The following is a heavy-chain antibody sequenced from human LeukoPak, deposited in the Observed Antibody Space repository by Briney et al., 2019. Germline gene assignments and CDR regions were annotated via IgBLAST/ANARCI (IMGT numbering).Heavy chain of an antibody. CDR1: GFSFSDNW. V-gene: IGHV3-7*05. Sequence: GGSLRLSCAASGFSFSDNWMGWVRQAPGKGLEWVANIKEDGSEKNYVDSVKGRFTISRDNAKNSLYLQMISLRAEDTAVYYCAKYFRADSGNYYRSFDYWGQGTLVTVSS. CDR3: AKYFRADSGNYYRSFDY. CDR2: IKEDGSEK. D-gene: IGHD1-26*01. J-gene: IGHJ4*02.